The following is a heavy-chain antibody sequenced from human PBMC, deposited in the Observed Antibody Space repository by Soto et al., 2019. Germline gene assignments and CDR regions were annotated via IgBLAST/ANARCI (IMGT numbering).Heavy chain of an antibody. CDR1: GYTLTSHG. Sequence: QVQLVQSGAEVKKPGASVKVSCKASGYTLTSHGISWVRQAPGQGLEWMGWISTYNGNTKYAQEVQERVTITADTSKNTAHMELRSMSSDDTAMYYCARGYYVSGGPFDCWGQGTLVTVSS. J-gene: IGHJ4*02. CDR2: ISTYNGNT. CDR3: ARGYYVSGGPFDC. D-gene: IGHD3-22*01. V-gene: IGHV1-18*01.